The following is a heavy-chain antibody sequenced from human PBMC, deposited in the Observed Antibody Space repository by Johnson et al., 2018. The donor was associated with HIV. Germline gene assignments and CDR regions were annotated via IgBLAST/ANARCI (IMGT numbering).Heavy chain of an antibody. CDR3: ATELLRTEHDAFDI. D-gene: IGHD3-10*01. V-gene: IGHV3-30*03. J-gene: IGHJ3*02. CDR1: GFTFSNYG. Sequence: LVESGGGVVQPGRSLRLSCAASGFTFSNYGMHWVRQAPGKGLEWVAVILYRGSNKYYADSGKGRCTISRDNSKNTLYLQMNSLRAEDTAVYYCATELLRTEHDAFDIWGQGTVVTVSS. CDR2: ILYRGSNK.